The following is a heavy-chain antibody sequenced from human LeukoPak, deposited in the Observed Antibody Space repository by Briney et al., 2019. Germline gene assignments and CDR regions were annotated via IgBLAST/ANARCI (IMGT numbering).Heavy chain of an antibody. CDR1: GFTFDDYA. CDR3: AKAHRDGYDFDY. J-gene: IGHJ4*02. Sequence: GGSLRLSCAASGFTFDDYAMRWVRQAPGKGLEWVSGISWNSGSIGYADSVKGRFTISRDNAKNSLYLQMNSLRAEDTALYYCAKAHRDGYDFDYWGQGTLVTVSS. V-gene: IGHV3-9*01. D-gene: IGHD5-24*01. CDR2: ISWNSGSI.